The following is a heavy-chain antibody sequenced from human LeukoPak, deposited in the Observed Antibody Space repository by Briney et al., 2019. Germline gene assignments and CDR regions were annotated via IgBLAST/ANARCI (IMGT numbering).Heavy chain of an antibody. CDR3: ARDVTTNYDFWSGSHDAFDI. J-gene: IGHJ3*02. CDR2: IVVGSGNT. D-gene: IGHD3-3*01. Sequence: SVKVSCKASGFTFTSSAMQWVRQARGQRLEWIGWIVVGSGNTNYAQKLQGRVTMTTDTSTSTAYMELRSLRSDDTAVYYCARDVTTNYDFWSGSHDAFDIWGQGTMVTVSS. CDR1: GFTFTSSA. V-gene: IGHV1-58*02.